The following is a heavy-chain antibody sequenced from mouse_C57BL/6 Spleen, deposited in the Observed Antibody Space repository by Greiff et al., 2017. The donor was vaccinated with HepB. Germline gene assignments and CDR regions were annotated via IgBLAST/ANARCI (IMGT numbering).Heavy chain of an antibody. D-gene: IGHD1-1*01. CDR2: INPYNGDT. Sequence: EVHLVESGPELVKPGDSVKISCKASGYSFTGYFMNWVMQSHGKSLEWIGRINPYNGDTFYNQKFKGKATLTVDKSSSTAHMELRRLTSEDSAVYYCAREGVITTVEDFDYWGQGTTLTVSS. CDR1: GYSFTGYF. CDR3: AREGVITTVEDFDY. V-gene: IGHV1-20*01. J-gene: IGHJ2*01.